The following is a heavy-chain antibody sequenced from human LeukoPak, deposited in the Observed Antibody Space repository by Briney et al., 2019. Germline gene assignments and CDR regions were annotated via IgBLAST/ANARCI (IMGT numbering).Heavy chain of an antibody. CDR2: ISSSSSYI. J-gene: IGHJ4*02. D-gene: IGHD6-13*01. V-gene: IGHV3-21*01. Sequence: GGSLRLSCAAFGFTFSSYSMNWVRQAPGKGLEWVSSISSSSSYIYYADSVKGRFTISRDNAKNSLYLQMNSLRAEDTAVYYCARDPSGRSSSWMYYFDYWGQGALVTVSS. CDR1: GFTFSSYS. CDR3: ARDPSGRSSSWMYYFDY.